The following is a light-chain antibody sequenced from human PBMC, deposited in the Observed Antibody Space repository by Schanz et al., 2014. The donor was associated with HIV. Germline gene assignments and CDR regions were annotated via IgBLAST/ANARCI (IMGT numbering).Light chain of an antibody. CDR3: SSYAGSNNFVV. CDR1: SSDVGSYNL. Sequence: QSALTQPASVSGSPGQSITISCTGTSSDVGSYNLVSWYQQHPGKAPKLMIYEGSKRPSGVPDRFSGSKSGNTASLTVSGLQAEDEADYYCSSYAGSNNFVVFGGGTKLTV. V-gene: IGLV2-14*02. J-gene: IGLJ2*01. CDR2: EGS.